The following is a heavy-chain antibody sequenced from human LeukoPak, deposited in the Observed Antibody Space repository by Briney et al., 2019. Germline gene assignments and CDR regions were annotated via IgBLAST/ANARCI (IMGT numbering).Heavy chain of an antibody. J-gene: IGHJ4*02. CDR2: MTGPADTT. CDR1: GFNFNNFA. Sequence: GGSLRLSCAASGFNFNNFAMSWVRQAPGKGLEWLSAMTGPADTTFYAESVKGRFTISRDYSKSMVSLQMNSLRVEDTAIYYCAKGAEIDHWGQGTLVTVSS. V-gene: IGHV3-23*01. CDR3: AKGAEIDH.